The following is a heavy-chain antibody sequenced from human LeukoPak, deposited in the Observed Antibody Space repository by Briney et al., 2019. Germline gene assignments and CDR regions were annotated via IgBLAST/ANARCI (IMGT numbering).Heavy chain of an antibody. D-gene: IGHD1-26*01. V-gene: IGHV4-30-4*01. J-gene: IGHJ3*02. Sequence: MTSETLSLTCTVSGGSISSGDYYWSWIRQPPGKGLEWIGYIYYSGSTYYNPSLKSRVTISVDTSKNQFSLKLSSVTAAGTAVYYCARVVGAYDAFDIWGQGTMVTVSS. CDR3: ARVVGAYDAFDI. CDR2: IYYSGST. CDR1: GGSISSGDYY.